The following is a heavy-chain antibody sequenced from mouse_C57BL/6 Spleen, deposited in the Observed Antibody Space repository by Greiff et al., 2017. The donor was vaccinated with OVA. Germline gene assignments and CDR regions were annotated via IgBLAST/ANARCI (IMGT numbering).Heavy chain of an antibody. J-gene: IGHJ2*01. D-gene: IGHD2-3*01. V-gene: IGHV1-69*01. CDR1: GYTFTSYW. CDR3: ARFYDGYYIGY. CDR2: IDPSDSYT. Sequence: QVQLQQPGAELVMPGASVKLSCKASGYTFTSYWMHWVKQRPGQGLEWIGEIDPSDSYTNYNQKFKGKSTVTVDKSSSTAYMQLSSLTSEDSAVYYCARFYDGYYIGYWGQGTTLTVSS.